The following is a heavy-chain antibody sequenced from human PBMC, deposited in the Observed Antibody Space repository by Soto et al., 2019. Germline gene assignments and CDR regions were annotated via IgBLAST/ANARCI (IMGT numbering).Heavy chain of an antibody. CDR3: ARERNWAGTKRYYYYGMDG. CDR1: GFTFSSYA. V-gene: IGHV3-30-3*01. Sequence: QVQLVESGGGVVQPGRSLRLSCAASGFTFSSYAMHWVRQAPGKGLEWVAVISYDGSNKYYADSVKGRFTISRDNSKNTLYLQMNSLRAEDTAVYYCARERNWAGTKRYYYYGMDGWGQGTTVTVSS. CDR2: ISYDGSNK. J-gene: IGHJ6*02. D-gene: IGHD6-19*01.